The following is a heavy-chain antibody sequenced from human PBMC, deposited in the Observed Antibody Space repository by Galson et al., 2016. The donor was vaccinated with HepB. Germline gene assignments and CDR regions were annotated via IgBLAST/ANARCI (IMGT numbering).Heavy chain of an antibody. CDR3: NTWDREHFDL. Sequence: SLRLSCAASGFIFRSYTMNWVRQAPGKRLEWVATINPDGYTKHYADSVKGRFTVTRDDSKNTLYLLMYSLRAEDTAVYHCNTWDREHFDLWGQGTQVAVSS. D-gene: IGHD1-26*01. CDR2: INPDGYTK. V-gene: IGHV3-23*01. J-gene: IGHJ4*02. CDR1: GFIFRSYT.